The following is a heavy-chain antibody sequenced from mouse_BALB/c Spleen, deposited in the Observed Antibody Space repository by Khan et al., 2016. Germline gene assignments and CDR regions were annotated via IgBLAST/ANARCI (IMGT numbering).Heavy chain of an antibody. V-gene: IGHV3-2*02. Sequence: EVQLQESGPGLVKPSQSLSLTCTVTGYSITSDYAWNWIRQFPGNKLEWMGYISYSGTTTYNPSLKSRISITRDTSKNQFFLQLNSVTTEDTARYYCARWLDAMDYWGQGTSVTVSS. CDR2: ISYSGTT. CDR1: GYSITSDYA. J-gene: IGHJ4*01. CDR3: ARWLDAMDY. D-gene: IGHD2-2*01.